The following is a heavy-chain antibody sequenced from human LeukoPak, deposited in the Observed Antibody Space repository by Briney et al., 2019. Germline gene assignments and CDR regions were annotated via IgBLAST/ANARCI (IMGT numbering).Heavy chain of an antibody. V-gene: IGHV7-4-1*02. CDR3: ARFPHPYCSSAGCPNWLDP. D-gene: IGHD2-2*01. CDR1: GYTFSNYA. J-gene: IGHJ5*02. Sequence: GASVKVSCKASGYTFSNYALNWVRQAPGQGLEWMGWINTDTGKPTYAQGFTGRSVFSLDTSVSTAYLQISSLQAADTAVYYCARFPHPYCSSAGCPNWLDPWGQGTLVTVSS. CDR2: INTDTGKP.